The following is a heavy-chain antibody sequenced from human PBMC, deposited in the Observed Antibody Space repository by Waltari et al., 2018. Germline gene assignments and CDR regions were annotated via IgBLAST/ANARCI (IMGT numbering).Heavy chain of an antibody. V-gene: IGHV1-2*06. CDR1: GYTVTGYY. D-gene: IGHD3-10*01. CDR3: ARGVYGSGSSTTPYPSNNFAY. Sequence: QVQLVQSGAEVKKPGASVKVSCKASGYTVTGYYMPWVRQAPGQGLEWIGRRKPNNGGTNYAQKCQGRVTMTRDTSISTAYMELSSLRSDDTAVYYCARGVYGSGSSTTPYPSNNFAYWCQGTLVTVSS. J-gene: IGHJ4*02. CDR2: RKPNNGGT.